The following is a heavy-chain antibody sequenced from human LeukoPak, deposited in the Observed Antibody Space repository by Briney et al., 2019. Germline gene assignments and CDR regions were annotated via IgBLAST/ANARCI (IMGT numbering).Heavy chain of an antibody. CDR3: ARAKAQLIYGDYGWFDY. J-gene: IGHJ4*02. D-gene: IGHD4-17*01. CDR2: IIPIYGAA. Sequence: GASVKVSCKASGGTFSSYGISWVRQAPGQGLEWMGGIIPIYGAANYPQKFQGRVTMTADTSTSTAYKELRSLRSDDTAVYYCARAKAQLIYGDYGWFDYWGQGTLVTVSS. V-gene: IGHV1-69*06. CDR1: GGTFSSYG.